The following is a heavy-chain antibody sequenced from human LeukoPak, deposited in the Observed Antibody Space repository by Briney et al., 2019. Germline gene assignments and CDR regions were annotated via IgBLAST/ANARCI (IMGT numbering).Heavy chain of an antibody. J-gene: IGHJ6*02. CDR3: AREDIALDV. CDR1: GGSISSYY. CDR2: IYYSGST. V-gene: IGHV4-59*01. D-gene: IGHD2-15*01. Sequence: SEALSLTCTVSGGSISSYYWSWIRQPPGKGLEWIGYIYYSGSTNYNPSLKSRVTISVDTSKNQFSLKLSSVTAADTAVYYCAREDIALDVWGQGTTVTVSS.